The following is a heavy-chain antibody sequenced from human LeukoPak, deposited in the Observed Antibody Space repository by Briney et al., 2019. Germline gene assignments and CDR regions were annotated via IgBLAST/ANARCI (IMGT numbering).Heavy chain of an antibody. Sequence: GGSLRLSCAASGFTVSSNYMSWVRQAPGKGLEWVSVIYSGASTYYADSVKGRFTISRDNSKNTLYLQMNSLRAEDTAVYYCARARESGYSYEYYFDYWGQGTLVTVSS. CDR1: GFTVSSNY. CDR2: IYSGAST. J-gene: IGHJ4*02. V-gene: IGHV3-53*01. CDR3: ARARESGYSYEYYFDY. D-gene: IGHD5-18*01.